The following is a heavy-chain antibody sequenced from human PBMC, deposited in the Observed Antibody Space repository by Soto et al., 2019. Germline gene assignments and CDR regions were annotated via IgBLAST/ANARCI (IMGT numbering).Heavy chain of an antibody. CDR3: ARTYRPFDY. D-gene: IGHD2-21*01. CDR1: GYTFTSYD. CDR2: INPNNGNT. J-gene: IGHJ4*02. V-gene: IGHV1-8*01. Sequence: ASVKVSCKASGYTFTSYDINWVRQATGQGLEWMGWINPNNGNTGYAQKFQGRVTMTTDTSTSTAYMELRSLRSDDTAVYYCARTYRPFDYWGQGTLVTVSS.